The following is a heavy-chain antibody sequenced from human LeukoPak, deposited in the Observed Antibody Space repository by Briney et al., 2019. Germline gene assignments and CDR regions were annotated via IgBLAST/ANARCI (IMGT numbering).Heavy chain of an antibody. CDR2: ISSSSSYI. J-gene: IGHJ4*02. CDR3: ARDGPFYDSSGSSFDY. Sequence: PGGSLRLSCAASGFTFSSYSMNWVRQAPGKGLEWVSSISSSSSYIYYADSVKGRFTISRDNAKNSLYLQMNSLRAEDTAVYYCARDGPFYDSSGSSFDYWGQGTLATVSS. CDR1: GFTFSSYS. V-gene: IGHV3-21*01. D-gene: IGHD3-22*01.